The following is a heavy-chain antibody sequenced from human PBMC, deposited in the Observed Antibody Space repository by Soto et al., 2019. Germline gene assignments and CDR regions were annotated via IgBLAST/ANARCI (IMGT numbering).Heavy chain of an antibody. CDR3: ARVGSEQLVFGY. Sequence: GASVKVSCKASGGTFSSYAISWVRQAPGQGLEWMGGIIPIFGTANYAQKFQGRVTITADESASTAYMELGSLRSEDTAVYYCARVGSEQLVFGYWGQGTLVTVSS. CDR2: IIPIFGTA. D-gene: IGHD6-6*01. V-gene: IGHV1-69*13. J-gene: IGHJ4*02. CDR1: GGTFSSYA.